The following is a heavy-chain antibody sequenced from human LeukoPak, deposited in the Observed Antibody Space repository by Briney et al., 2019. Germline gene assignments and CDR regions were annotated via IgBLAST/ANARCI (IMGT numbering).Heavy chain of an antibody. CDR1: GGSFSGYY. D-gene: IGHD3-9*01. Sequence: SETLSLTCAVYGGSFSGYYWSWIRQPPGKGLEWIGEINHSGSTNYNPSLKGRVTISVDTSKNQFSLKLSSVTAADTAVYYCARGRLNYDILTGYYGSYYYMDVWGKGTTVTVSS. CDR2: INHSGST. V-gene: IGHV4-34*01. J-gene: IGHJ6*03. CDR3: ARGRLNYDILTGYYGSYYYMDV.